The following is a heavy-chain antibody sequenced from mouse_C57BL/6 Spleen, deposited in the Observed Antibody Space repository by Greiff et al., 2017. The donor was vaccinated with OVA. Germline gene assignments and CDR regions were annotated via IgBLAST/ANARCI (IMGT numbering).Heavy chain of an antibody. CDR1: GFTFSSYA. J-gene: IGHJ2*01. CDR2: ISDGGSYT. CDR3: ARDRNMGY. V-gene: IGHV5-4*01. Sequence: EVMLVESGGGLVKPGGSLKLSCAASGFTFSSYAMSWVRQTPEKRLEWVATISDGGSYTYYPDNVKGRFTISRDNAKNNLYLQMSHLKSEDTAMYYCARDRNMGYWGQGTTLTVSS.